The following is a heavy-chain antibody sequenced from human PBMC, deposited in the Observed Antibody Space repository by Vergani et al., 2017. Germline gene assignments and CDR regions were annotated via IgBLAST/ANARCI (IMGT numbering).Heavy chain of an antibody. CDR1: GVSFSSFG. D-gene: IGHD2-15*01. V-gene: IGHV3-30*02. Sequence: QVQLVESGGGVVQPGGYLRLSCAASGVSFSSFGMHWVRQAPGKGLEWVAFIRYDGSDKYYVDSVKGRFTISRDNSKNTLYLQVDSLRAEDTAVYYCAKDELGFCGDISCLAMDVWGQGTTVSVSS. CDR3: AKDELGFCGDISCLAMDV. J-gene: IGHJ6*02. CDR2: IRYDGSDK.